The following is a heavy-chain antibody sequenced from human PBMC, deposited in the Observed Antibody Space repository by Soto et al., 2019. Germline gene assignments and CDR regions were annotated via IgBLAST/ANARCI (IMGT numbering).Heavy chain of an antibody. CDR2: IKSKTDGGTT. J-gene: IGHJ4*02. CDR3: TTEYYYDSSGYTPWNY. CDR1: GFTFSNAW. D-gene: IGHD3-22*01. Sequence: EVQLVESGGGLVKPGGPLRLSCAASGFTFSNAWMSWVRQAPGKGLEWVGRIKSKTDGGTTDYAAPVKGRFTISRDDSKNTLYLQMNSLKTEDTAVYYCTTEYYYDSSGYTPWNYWGQGTLVTVSS. V-gene: IGHV3-15*01.